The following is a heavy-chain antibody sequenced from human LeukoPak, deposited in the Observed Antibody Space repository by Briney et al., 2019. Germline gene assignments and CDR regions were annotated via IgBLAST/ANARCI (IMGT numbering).Heavy chain of an antibody. CDR3: ARGPSGTYWV. V-gene: IGHV1-2*02. Sequence: WASVKVSCKASGYTFTAYYIHWMRQAPGQGFEYMGWINCNSGGTNYAQKFQGRLTMTRDTSITTAYMELSSLRSDDTAVYYCARGPSGTYWVWGHGTLVTVTS. D-gene: IGHD2-15*01. CDR1: GYTFTAYY. CDR2: INCNSGGT. J-gene: IGHJ4*01.